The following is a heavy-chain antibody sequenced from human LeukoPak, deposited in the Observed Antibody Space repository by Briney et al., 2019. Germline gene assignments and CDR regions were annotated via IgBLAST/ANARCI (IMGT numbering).Heavy chain of an antibody. J-gene: IGHJ5*02. Sequence: EASVKVSCKASGYTFTGYYMHWVRQAPGQGLEWMGWINPNSGGTNYAQEFQGRVTMTRDTSISTAYMELSRLRSDDTAVYYCARPRITTGNWFDPWGQGTLVTVSS. CDR2: INPNSGGT. CDR3: ARPRITTGNWFDP. V-gene: IGHV1-2*02. CDR1: GYTFTGYY. D-gene: IGHD3-3*01.